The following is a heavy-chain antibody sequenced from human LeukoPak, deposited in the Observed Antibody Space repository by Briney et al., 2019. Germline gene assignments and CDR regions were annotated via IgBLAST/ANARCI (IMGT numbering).Heavy chain of an antibody. V-gene: IGHV3-23*01. CDR2: ISGSGGST. J-gene: IGHJ3*02. CDR3: AKKGGIIVDAFDI. D-gene: IGHD2-15*01. Sequence: GGSLRLSCAASGFTFGNSAMTWVRQAPGKGLEWVSAISGSGGSTYYADSVKGRFTISRDNSKNTLYLQMNSLRAEDTAVYYCAKKGGIIVDAFDIWGQGTMVTVSS. CDR1: GFTFGNSA.